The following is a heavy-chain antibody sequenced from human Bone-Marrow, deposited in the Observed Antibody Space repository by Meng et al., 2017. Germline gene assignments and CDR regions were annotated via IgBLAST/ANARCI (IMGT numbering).Heavy chain of an antibody. J-gene: IGHJ4*02. CDR1: GFSVSHNY. D-gene: IGHD3-22*01. Sequence: GESLKISCAASGFSVSHNYMSWVRQAPGKGLEWVSVLYSGGNTYYADSVKGRFTISRDNSKNTLYLQMNSLRAEDTAVYYCARDVRAWVVTDYDFDYWGQGTLVTVSS. CDR2: LYSGGNT. V-gene: IGHV3-66*01. CDR3: ARDVRAWVVTDYDFDY.